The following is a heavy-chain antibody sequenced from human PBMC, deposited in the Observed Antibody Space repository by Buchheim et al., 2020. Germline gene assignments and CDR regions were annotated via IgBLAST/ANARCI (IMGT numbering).Heavy chain of an antibody. CDR1: GFTFGSYE. Sequence: EVQVVESGGGLVQPGGSLRLSCAASGFTFGSYEMNWVRQSPGKGLEWVSYIGSSGSTIYYADSVKGRFTISRDNAKNSLYLQMNSLRVEDTAVYYCARSRSWPVDFDHWGQGTL. J-gene: IGHJ4*02. CDR2: IGSSGSTI. CDR3: ARSRSWPVDFDH. D-gene: IGHD6-13*01. V-gene: IGHV3-48*03.